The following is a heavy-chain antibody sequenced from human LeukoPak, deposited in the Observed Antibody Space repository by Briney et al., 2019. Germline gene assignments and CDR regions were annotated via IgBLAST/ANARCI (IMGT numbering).Heavy chain of an antibody. CDR1: GYTFTSYD. Sequence: ASVKVSCKASGYTFTSYDINWVRQATGQGLEWMGWMNPNSGNTGYAQKFQGRVTMTRNTSISTAYMELSSLRSEDTAVYYCARGIVGATGPGYWGQGTLVTVSS. CDR2: MNPNSGNT. D-gene: IGHD1-26*01. J-gene: IGHJ4*02. V-gene: IGHV1-8*01. CDR3: ARGIVGATGPGY.